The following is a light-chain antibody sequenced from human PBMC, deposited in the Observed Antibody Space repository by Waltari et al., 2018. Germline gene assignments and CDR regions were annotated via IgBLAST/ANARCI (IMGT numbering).Light chain of an antibody. J-gene: IGKJ5*01. Sequence: EIVMTQSPVTLSLSPGERATLSCRASQSVSTNFAWYQQKPGQAPRLLFYAASTRATGIPARFRGTGSETEFTLTISSLQSEDFAVYYCQQYNKWAITFGQGTRLEIK. V-gene: IGKV3-15*01. CDR2: AAS. CDR1: QSVSTN. CDR3: QQYNKWAIT.